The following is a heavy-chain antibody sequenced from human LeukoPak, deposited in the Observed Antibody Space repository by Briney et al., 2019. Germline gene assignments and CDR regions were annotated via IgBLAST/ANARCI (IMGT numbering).Heavy chain of an antibody. V-gene: IGHV4-38-2*02. Sequence: SETLSLTCTVSGYSISSNYYWGWIRQPPGKGLEWIGSIDHSGSTDYNPSLKSRVTISVDTSKNQFSLKLSSVTAADTAVYYCARHDIVATIGYWGQGTLVTVSS. CDR3: ARHDIVATIGY. CDR1: GYSISSNYY. J-gene: IGHJ4*02. D-gene: IGHD5-12*01. CDR2: IDHSGST.